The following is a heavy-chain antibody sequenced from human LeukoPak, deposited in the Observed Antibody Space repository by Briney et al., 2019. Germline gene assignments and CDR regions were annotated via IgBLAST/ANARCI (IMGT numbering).Heavy chain of an antibody. V-gene: IGHV3-74*03. CDR2: IRPEGTTT. D-gene: IGHD3-9*01. CDR3: ARDLDWILFDY. J-gene: IGHJ4*02. CDR1: GFTFSTYW. Sequence: LPGGSLRLSCAASGFTFSTYWMHWVRQAPGKGLVWVARIRPEGTTTAYADSVKGRFTISRDNAKNTLFLQMNSLSAEDTAVYYCARDLDWILFDYWGQGTLVTVSS.